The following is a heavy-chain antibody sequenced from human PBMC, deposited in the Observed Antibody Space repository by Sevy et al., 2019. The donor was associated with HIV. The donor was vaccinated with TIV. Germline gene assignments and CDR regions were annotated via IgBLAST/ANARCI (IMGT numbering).Heavy chain of an antibody. CDR1: GGTFSSYA. J-gene: IGHJ4*02. V-gene: IGHV1-69*13. CDR3: ASPYYYGWGRGGFGY. Sequence: ASVKVSCKASGGTFSSYAISWVRQAPGQGLEWMGGIIPIFGTANYAQKFQGRVTITADESTSTAYMELSSLRSEDTAVYYCASPYYYGWGRGGFGYWGQGTLVTVSS. D-gene: IGHD3-10*01. CDR2: IIPIFGTA.